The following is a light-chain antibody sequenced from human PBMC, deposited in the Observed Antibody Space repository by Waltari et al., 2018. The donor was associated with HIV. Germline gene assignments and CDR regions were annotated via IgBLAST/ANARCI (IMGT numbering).Light chain of an antibody. CDR1: KLGDKY. Sequence: SYELTQPPSVSVSPGQTASITCSGDKLGDKYACWYQQRPGQSPVLVIYQDNKRPSGIPERFSGSNSGNTATLTISETQAMDEADYYCQAWDSRGVFGTGTKVTVL. V-gene: IGLV3-1*01. J-gene: IGLJ1*01. CDR3: QAWDSRGV. CDR2: QDN.